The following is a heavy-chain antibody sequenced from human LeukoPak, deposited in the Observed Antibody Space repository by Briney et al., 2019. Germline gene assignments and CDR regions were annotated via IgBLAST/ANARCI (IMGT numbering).Heavy chain of an antibody. D-gene: IGHD3-10*01. J-gene: IGHJ3*02. CDR3: ARDSYWLGGTIGAFDI. CDR1: GFTFSSYS. CDR2: ISSSSSYI. Sequence: GSLRLSCAASGFTFSSYSMNWVRQAPGKGLEWVSSISSSSSYIYYADSVKGRFTISRDNAKNSLYLQMNSLRAEDTAVYYCARDSYWLGGTIGAFDIWGQGTVVTVSS. V-gene: IGHV3-21*01.